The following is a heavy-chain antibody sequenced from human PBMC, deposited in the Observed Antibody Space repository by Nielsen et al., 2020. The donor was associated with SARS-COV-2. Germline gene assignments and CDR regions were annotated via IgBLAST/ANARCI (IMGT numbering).Heavy chain of an antibody. D-gene: IGHD3-16*01. Sequence: GESLKISCAASAFTFSTYWMHWVRQAPGKGLVWVSRINSDGSSTSYADSVKGRFTISRDNAKNTLYLQINSLRAEDTAVYYCVRGLQVPNGLAHRWGQGTLVTVSS. V-gene: IGHV3-74*01. CDR1: AFTFSTYW. CDR3: VRGLQVPNGLAHR. CDR2: INSDGSST. J-gene: IGHJ4*02.